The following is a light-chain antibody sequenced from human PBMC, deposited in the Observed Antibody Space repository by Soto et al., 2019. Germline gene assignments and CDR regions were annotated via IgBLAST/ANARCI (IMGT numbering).Light chain of an antibody. J-gene: IGKJ4*01. V-gene: IGKV3D-20*02. CDR3: QQCSNWPT. CDR2: RAS. Sequence: TVLTQSPGTLSLSPGQRATLSCRASQSLSGNYLAWYQQKPGQAPRVLIYRASIRATGISDRFSGSGSGTDFTLTISTLEPEDFAVYYCQQCSNWPTFGGGTKVDIK. CDR1: QSLSGNY.